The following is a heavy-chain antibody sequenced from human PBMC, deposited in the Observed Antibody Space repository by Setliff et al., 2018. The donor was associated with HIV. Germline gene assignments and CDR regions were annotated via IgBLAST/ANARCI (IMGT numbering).Heavy chain of an antibody. CDR2: IYYSGST. CDR1: GGSIISSTYF. Sequence: KTSETLSLTCTVSGGSIISSTYFWGWIRQPPGKGLECIGNIYYSGSTSYNPSLKSRVTISVDTSKSQFSLKLSSVTAADTAVYYCARVDYEILTGYPYTYYYYMDVWGKGTTVTVSS. V-gene: IGHV4-39*07. CDR3: ARVDYEILTGYPYTYYYYMDV. J-gene: IGHJ6*03. D-gene: IGHD3-9*01.